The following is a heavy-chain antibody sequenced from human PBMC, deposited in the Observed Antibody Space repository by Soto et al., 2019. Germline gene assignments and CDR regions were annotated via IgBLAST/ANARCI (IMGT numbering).Heavy chain of an antibody. V-gene: IGHV3-33*01. CDR2: IWYDGSNK. D-gene: IGHD5-18*01. J-gene: IGHJ4*02. CDR3: ARDPDSPLDY. CDR1: GFIFSSYG. Sequence: QVQLVESGGGVVQPGRSLRLSCAASGFIFSSYGMHWVRQAPGKGLEWVAVIWYDGSNKYYADSVTGRFTISRDNFKNTLHPPMNSLGAEDPPVSHCARDPDSPLDYWGQGILVTVAS.